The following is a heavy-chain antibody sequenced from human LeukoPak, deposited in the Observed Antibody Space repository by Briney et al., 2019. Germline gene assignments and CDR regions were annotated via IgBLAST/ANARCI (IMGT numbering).Heavy chain of an antibody. CDR1: GGSFSGYY. J-gene: IGHJ4*02. V-gene: IGHV4-34*01. Sequence: SETLSLTCAVYGGSFSGYYWSWIRQPPGKGLEWIGEINHSGSTNYNPSLKSRVTISVDTSKNQFSLKLSSVTAADTAVYYCASWAPNYFDYWGQGTLVTVSS. CDR3: ASWAPNYFDY. D-gene: IGHD3-16*01. CDR2: INHSGST.